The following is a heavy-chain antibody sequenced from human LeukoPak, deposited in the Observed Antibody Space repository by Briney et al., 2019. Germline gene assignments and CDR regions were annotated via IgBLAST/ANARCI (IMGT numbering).Heavy chain of an antibody. CDR1: RFTFNTYW. Sequence: GGSLRLSCAASRFTFNTYWMTWVRQTPGKGLEWVANIKEDGTEKNLVDSVKGRFTISRDNTKNLLFLEMNNLRGDDTAIYYCVRESRPGGAMGLYHNLDYWGQGTLVAVSS. V-gene: IGHV3-7*01. CDR2: IKEDGTEK. CDR3: VRESRPGGAMGLYHNLDY. J-gene: IGHJ4*02. D-gene: IGHD1-1*01.